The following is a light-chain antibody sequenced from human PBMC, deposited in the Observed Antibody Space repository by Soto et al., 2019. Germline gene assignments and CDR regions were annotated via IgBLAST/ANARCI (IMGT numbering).Light chain of an antibody. CDR2: GAS. Sequence: EIVLTQSPVTLSLSPGERATLSCRASQSVSTRSLAWYQQKPGQAPRLLISGASSRAADIPDRFSGSGSGTDFTLTINRLEPEDFAVYYCQQYDSSPRTFG. CDR1: QSVSTRS. CDR3: QQYDSSPRT. J-gene: IGKJ1*01. V-gene: IGKV3-20*01.